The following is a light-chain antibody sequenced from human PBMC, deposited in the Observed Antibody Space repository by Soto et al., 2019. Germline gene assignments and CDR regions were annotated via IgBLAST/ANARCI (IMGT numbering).Light chain of an antibody. CDR1: QSISSF. V-gene: IGKV1-39*01. J-gene: IGKJ2*01. Sequence: DIQMTQSPSSLSASVGDRITITCRARQSISSFLTWYHLKPGSAPKLLIYAVYRLQSGVPSRFSGSGAGTDFTLTISSLQDEDFATYYCQQSYSTFYTFGQVTKLEIK. CDR2: AVY. CDR3: QQSYSTFYT.